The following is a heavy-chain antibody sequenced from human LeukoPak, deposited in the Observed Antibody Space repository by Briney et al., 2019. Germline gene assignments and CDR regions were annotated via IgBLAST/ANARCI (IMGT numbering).Heavy chain of an antibody. CDR2: IYYSGST. CDR1: GASISTDY. J-gene: IGHJ3*02. Sequence: SETLSLTCTVSGASISTDYWSWIRQPPGKGLEWIGYIYYSGSTNYKPSLKSRVSISVDSSKNQFSLHLTSVTAADTAVYHCARDRIGSGYHGGDAFDIWGQGAMVTVSS. CDR3: ARDRIGSGYHGGDAFDI. D-gene: IGHD5-12*01. V-gene: IGHV4-59*01.